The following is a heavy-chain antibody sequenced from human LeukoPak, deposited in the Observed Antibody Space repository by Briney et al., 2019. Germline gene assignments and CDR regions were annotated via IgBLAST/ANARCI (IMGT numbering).Heavy chain of an antibody. CDR2: ISYDGTNK. V-gene: IGHV3-30-3*01. D-gene: IGHD1-26*01. CDR3: ASGEWESPRGFDY. Sequence: PGRSLRLSCAASGFTFSNYAMHWVRQAPGKGLEWVAVISYDGTNKYYADSVKGRFTISRDNAKNSLYLQMNSLRAEDTAVYYCASGEWESPRGFDYWGQGTLVTVSS. CDR1: GFTFSNYA. J-gene: IGHJ4*02.